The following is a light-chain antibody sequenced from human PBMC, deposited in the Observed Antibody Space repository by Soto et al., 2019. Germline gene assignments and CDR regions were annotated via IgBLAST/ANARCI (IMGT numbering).Light chain of an antibody. V-gene: IGKV3-15*01. J-gene: IGKJ4*01. CDR2: DAS. CDR3: QQYNNWPLT. CDR1: QSVSSN. Sequence: EIVMTQSPATLSVSPGERATLSCRASQSVSSNLAWYLQKPGQAPRLLMYDASTRATGIPARFSGSGSGTEFTLTISSLQSEDFAVYYCQQYNNWPLTFGGGTKVEIK.